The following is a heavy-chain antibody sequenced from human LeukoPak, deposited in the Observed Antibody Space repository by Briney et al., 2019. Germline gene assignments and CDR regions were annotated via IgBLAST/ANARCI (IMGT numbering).Heavy chain of an antibody. J-gene: IGHJ3*02. Sequence: ASVKVSCKASGYTFTSYYMPWLGQAPGQGLEGLGIINPSGGSRSYAQKFQGRVTMTRDTSTSTVYMELSSLRSEDTAVYYCARGSIVGAKTLGFGAFDIWGQGTMVTVSS. V-gene: IGHV1-46*01. CDR2: INPSGGSR. D-gene: IGHD1-26*01. CDR1: GYTFTSYY. CDR3: ARGSIVGAKTLGFGAFDI.